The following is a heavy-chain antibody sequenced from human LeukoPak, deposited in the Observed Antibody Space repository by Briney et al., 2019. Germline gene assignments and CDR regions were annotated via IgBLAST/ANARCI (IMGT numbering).Heavy chain of an antibody. J-gene: IGHJ5*02. D-gene: IGHD6-13*01. CDR3: ARLLIASAGLNWFDP. Sequence: SETLSLTCAVYGGSFSGYYWSWIRQPPGKGLEWIGEINPSGSTNYNPSLKSRVTISVDTSKNQFSLKLSSVTAADTAVYYCARLLIASAGLNWFDPWGQGTLVTVSS. CDR2: INPSGST. CDR1: GGSFSGYY. V-gene: IGHV4-34*01.